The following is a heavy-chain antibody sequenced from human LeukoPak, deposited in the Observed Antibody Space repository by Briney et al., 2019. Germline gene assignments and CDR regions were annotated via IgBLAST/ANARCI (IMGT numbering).Heavy chain of an antibody. CDR3: ARYGFSSVWQGGWHAFDI. D-gene: IGHD6-25*01. Sequence: ASVKVSCKASGYTFTSYYVHWVGQAPGQGLQWMGIINPTSGDTNYAQNFQGRVTMTRDMSTSTVYMDLSSLRAEDTAVYYCARYGFSSVWQGGWHAFDIWGHGTRVTVSS. CDR1: GYTFTSYY. V-gene: IGHV1-46*01. CDR2: INPTSGDT. J-gene: IGHJ3*02.